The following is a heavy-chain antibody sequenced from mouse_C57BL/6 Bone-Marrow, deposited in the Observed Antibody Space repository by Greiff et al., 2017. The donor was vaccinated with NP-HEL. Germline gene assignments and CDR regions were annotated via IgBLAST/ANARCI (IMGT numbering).Heavy chain of an antibody. Sequence: VQLQQSGPELVKPGASVKISCKASGYAFSSSWMNWVKQRPGKGLEWIGRIYPGDGDTNYNGKFKGKATLTADKSSSTAYMQLSSLTSEDSAVYFCARLRITTVVATDFDYWGQGTTLTVSS. J-gene: IGHJ2*01. CDR1: GYAFSSSW. D-gene: IGHD1-1*01. CDR3: ARLRITTVVATDFDY. V-gene: IGHV1-82*01. CDR2: IYPGDGDT.